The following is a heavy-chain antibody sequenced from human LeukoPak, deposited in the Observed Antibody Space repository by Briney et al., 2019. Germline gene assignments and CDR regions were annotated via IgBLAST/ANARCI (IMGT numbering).Heavy chain of an antibody. CDR2: INPSGGGT. J-gene: IGHJ3*02. CDR1: GYTFTNYY. V-gene: IGHV1-46*01. D-gene: IGHD3-10*01. Sequence: ASVKVSCKASGYTFTNYYMHWVRQAPGQGLEWMGIINPSGGGTSYAQKFQGRLTMTRDTSTTTVYMELSSLRSEDTAMYYCARLPRGHPRVFDIWGQGTMVTVSS. CDR3: ARLPRGHPRVFDI.